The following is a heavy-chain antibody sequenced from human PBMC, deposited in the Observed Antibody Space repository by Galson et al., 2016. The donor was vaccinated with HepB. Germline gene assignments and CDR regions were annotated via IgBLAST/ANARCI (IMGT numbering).Heavy chain of an antibody. CDR3: ASPSGRFSVHTFDL. Sequence: SLRLSCAASGFTFSDYYMSWIRQAPGKGLEWVSYISPTSNDINFAESVVGRFSISRDNAKNSLYLQMNTLGAEDTAVYYCASPSGRFSVHTFDLWGQGTMVTVSS. V-gene: IGHV3-11*06. J-gene: IGHJ3*01. CDR1: GFTFSDYY. CDR2: ISPTSNDI. D-gene: IGHD1-26*01.